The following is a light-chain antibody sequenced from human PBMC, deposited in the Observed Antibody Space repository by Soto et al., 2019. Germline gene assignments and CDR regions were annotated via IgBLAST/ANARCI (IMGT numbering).Light chain of an antibody. Sequence: QSALTQPPSVSGSPGQSVTISCTGTSSDVGSHNRVSWYQQSPGSAPKLMIYEVSNRPSGVPDRFSGSRSGNTASLTISGLQSEDEADYYCSSYTASTSHVVFGGGTKLTV. J-gene: IGLJ2*01. CDR3: SSYTASTSHVV. V-gene: IGLV2-18*02. CDR2: EVS. CDR1: SSDVGSHNR.